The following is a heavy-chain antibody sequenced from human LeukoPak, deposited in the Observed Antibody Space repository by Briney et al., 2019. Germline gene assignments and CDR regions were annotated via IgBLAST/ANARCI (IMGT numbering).Heavy chain of an antibody. CDR1: GGSISRYY. CDR2: IYYSGST. D-gene: IGHD1-26*01. J-gene: IGHJ4*02. Sequence: SETLSLTCTVPGGSISRYYWSWIRQPPGKGLEWIGYIYYSGSTNYNPSLKSRVAISVDTSKNQFSLKLSSVTAADTAVYYCARHDMDVAGGGLDYFDYWGQGTLVTVSS. CDR3: ARHDMDVAGGGLDYFDY. V-gene: IGHV4-59*08.